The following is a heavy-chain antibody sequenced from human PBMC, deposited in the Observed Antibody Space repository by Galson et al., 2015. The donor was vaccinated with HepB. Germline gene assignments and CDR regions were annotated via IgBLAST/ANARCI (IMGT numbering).Heavy chain of an antibody. CDR1: GFTFSNSW. V-gene: IGHV3-74*01. CDR2: INSDGTIT. J-gene: IGHJ4*02. CDR3: ARGYDRYYFDY. D-gene: IGHD3-22*01. Sequence: SLRLSCAASGFTFSNSWMHWVRQVPGKGLVWVSRINSDGTITNYADSVKGRFTISRDNAKSTLFLQMNSLKDEDTAIYYCARGYDRYYFDYWGQGTLVSVSS.